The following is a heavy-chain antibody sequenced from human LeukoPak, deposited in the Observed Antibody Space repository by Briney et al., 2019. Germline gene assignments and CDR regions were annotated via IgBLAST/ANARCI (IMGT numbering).Heavy chain of an antibody. CDR3: ARDQGVQWELVPQGYYYYMDV. D-gene: IGHD1-26*01. J-gene: IGHJ6*03. Sequence: ASGKVSCKASGYTFTSYGISWVRQAPGQGLEWMGWISAYNGNTNYAQKLQGRVTMTTHTSTSTAYMELRSLRSDDTAVYYCARDQGVQWELVPQGYYYYMDVWGKGTTVTVSS. CDR2: ISAYNGNT. CDR1: GYTFTSYG. V-gene: IGHV1-18*01.